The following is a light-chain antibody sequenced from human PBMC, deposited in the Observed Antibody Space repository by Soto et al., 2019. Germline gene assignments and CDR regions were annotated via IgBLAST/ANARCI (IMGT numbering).Light chain of an antibody. CDR1: SSKIGAGYD. J-gene: IGLJ2*01. Sequence: QLVLTQPPSVSGAPGQRVTISCTGSSSKIGAGYDVHWYQQLPGTAPKLLIYGNSNRPSGVPDRFSGSKSGTSASLAITGLQAEDEADYYCQSYDSSLSHVVFGGGTKLTVL. CDR3: QSYDSSLSHVV. V-gene: IGLV1-40*01. CDR2: GNS.